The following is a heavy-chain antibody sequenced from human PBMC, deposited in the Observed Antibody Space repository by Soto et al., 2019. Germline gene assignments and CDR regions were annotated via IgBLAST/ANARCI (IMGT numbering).Heavy chain of an antibody. CDR1: GYRFTTYY. V-gene: IGHV1-46*01. CDR3: ARGEKTAGSGGMDV. D-gene: IGHD3-16*01. J-gene: IGHJ6*02. CDR2: INPNGGSR. Sequence: ASVKVSCKAFGYRFTTYYMHWLRQAPGQGLEWMGIINPNGGSRTYAQKFQGRVTMTSDTSTSIVYMELSSLTSEDTAVYFCARGEKTAGSGGMDVWGQGTTVTVSS.